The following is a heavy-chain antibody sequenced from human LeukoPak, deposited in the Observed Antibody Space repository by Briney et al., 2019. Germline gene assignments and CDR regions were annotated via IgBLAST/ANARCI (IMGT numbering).Heavy chain of an antibody. Sequence: SETLSLTCTVSGGSISSGSSYWSWIRQPAGKGLEWIGRISTSGTTKYNPSLKSRVTIPVDTSKNQFSLKLSSVTAADTAVYYCARGPDYSNYVDYWGQGTPVTVSS. CDR1: GGSISSGSSY. CDR2: ISTSGTT. V-gene: IGHV4-61*02. D-gene: IGHD4-11*01. J-gene: IGHJ4*02. CDR3: ARGPDYSNYVDY.